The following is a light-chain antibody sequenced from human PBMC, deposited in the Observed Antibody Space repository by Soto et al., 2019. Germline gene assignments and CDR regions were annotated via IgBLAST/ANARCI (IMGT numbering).Light chain of an antibody. CDR1: QSVSSSY. CDR2: GAS. Sequence: EIVLTQSPGTLSLSPGERATLSCRASQSVSSSYLAWYQQKPGQAPRLLIYGASSRATGIPDRFSGSGSGTDSTLTISGLEPEYFAVYYCQQSGSSPPYTFGQGTKLDIK. J-gene: IGKJ2*01. V-gene: IGKV3-20*01. CDR3: QQSGSSPPYT.